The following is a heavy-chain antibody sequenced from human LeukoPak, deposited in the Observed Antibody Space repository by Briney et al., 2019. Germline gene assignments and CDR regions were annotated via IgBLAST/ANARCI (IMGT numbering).Heavy chain of an antibody. CDR1: GFTFSKYA. J-gene: IGHJ4*02. D-gene: IGHD3-3*01. Sequence: GGSLRLSCAASGFTFSKYAMTWVRQAPGKGLEWVSTISGSGGSTYYADSVKGRFTISRDNSKNTLYLQMDSLRAEDTAVYYCAKAGYYEFWSGYYGPTPSFDYWGQGTLATVSS. V-gene: IGHV3-23*01. CDR3: AKAGYYEFWSGYYGPTPSFDY. CDR2: ISGSGGST.